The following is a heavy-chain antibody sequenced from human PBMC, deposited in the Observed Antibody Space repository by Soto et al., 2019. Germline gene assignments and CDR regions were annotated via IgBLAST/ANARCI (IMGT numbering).Heavy chain of an antibody. CDR3: ASLNGYSYGYYYYYGIVV. Sequence: SETLSLTCAVYGGSFSGYYWSWIRQPPGKGLEWIGEINHSGSTNYNPSLKSRVTISVDTSKNQFSLKLSSVTAADTAVYYCASLNGYSYGYYYYYGIVVWGQGTTVTVSS. J-gene: IGHJ6*02. CDR2: INHSGST. V-gene: IGHV4-34*01. CDR1: GGSFSGYY. D-gene: IGHD5-18*01.